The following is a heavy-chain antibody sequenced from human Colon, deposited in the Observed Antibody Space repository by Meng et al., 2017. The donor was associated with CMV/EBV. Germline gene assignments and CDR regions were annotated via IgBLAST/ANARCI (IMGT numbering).Heavy chain of an antibody. CDR2: ISESGTFT. V-gene: IGHV3-23*01. J-gene: IGHJ4*02. CDR3: ARAAIAIDSYFDY. D-gene: IGHD2-21*01. CDR1: GFTFTNLA. Sequence: GESLKISCAGSGFTFTNLAMSWVRQALGKGLEWISGISESGTFTYYADSVKGRFTISRDRSTNTWSLQMSGLRAEDTAVYYCARAAIAIDSYFDYWGQGTLVTVSS.